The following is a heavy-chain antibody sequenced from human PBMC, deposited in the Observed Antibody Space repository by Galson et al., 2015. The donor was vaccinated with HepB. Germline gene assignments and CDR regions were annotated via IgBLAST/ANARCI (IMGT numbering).Heavy chain of an antibody. V-gene: IGHV3-30-3*01. D-gene: IGHD1-26*01. CDR3: ARERTSSGSYFGSGAFDI. CDR1: GFTFSSYA. Sequence: SLRLSCAASGFTFSSYAMHWVRQAPGKGLEWVAVISYDRSNKYYADSVKGRFTIPRDNSKNTLYLEMNSLRAEDTAVYYCARERTSSGSYFGSGAFDIWGQGTMVTVSS. CDR2: ISYDRSNK. J-gene: IGHJ3*02.